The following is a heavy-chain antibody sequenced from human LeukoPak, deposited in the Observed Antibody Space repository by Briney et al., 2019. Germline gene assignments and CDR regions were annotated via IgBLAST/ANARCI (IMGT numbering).Heavy chain of an antibody. CDR1: GGSISSYN. J-gene: IGHJ4*02. V-gene: IGHV4-59*01. D-gene: IGHD3-22*01. CDR3: ASAYYDSSAPVY. Sequence: SETLSLTCTVSGGSISSYNWSWIRQPPGKGLEWIGYIYYSGSTNYNPSLKSRVTISVDTSKNQFSLKLTSVTAADTAVYYCASAYYDSSAPVYWGQGTLVTVSS. CDR2: IYYSGST.